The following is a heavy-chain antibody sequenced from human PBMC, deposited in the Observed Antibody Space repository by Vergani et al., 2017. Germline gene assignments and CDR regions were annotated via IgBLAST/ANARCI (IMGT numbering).Heavy chain of an antibody. V-gene: IGHV1-69*14. J-gene: IGHJ4*02. Sequence: QVQLVQSGAEVKQPGSSVKVSCKASGGTFNSYAINWVRQAPGQGLEWMGRIIPLFGTPHYAQKFQGRVSITADKSTSTAYMELSSLRSEDTAVYYCAGEDALYDSSGFAYWGQGTLVTVSA. D-gene: IGHD3-22*01. CDR2: IIPLFGTP. CDR3: AGEDALYDSSGFAY. CDR1: GGTFNSYA.